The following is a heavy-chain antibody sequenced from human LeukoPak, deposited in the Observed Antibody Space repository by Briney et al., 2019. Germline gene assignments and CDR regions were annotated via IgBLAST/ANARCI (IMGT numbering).Heavy chain of an antibody. CDR2: INVNSGGT. CDR3: ASGVVITTPVY. Sequence: ASVTVSCKASGYTFTDYYMHWVRQAPGQGLEWMGRINVNSGGTNYAQKFQGRDTMTRDTSISTAYMELSRLRSDDTAVCYCASGVVITTPVYWGQGTLVTVSS. D-gene: IGHD3-3*01. CDR1: GYTFTDYY. J-gene: IGHJ4*02. V-gene: IGHV1-2*06.